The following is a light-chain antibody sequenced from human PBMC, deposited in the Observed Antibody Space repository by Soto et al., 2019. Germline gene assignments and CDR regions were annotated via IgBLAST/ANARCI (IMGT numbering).Light chain of an antibody. CDR3: QQYNNWLKWT. CDR2: DAS. CDR1: QSISSN. J-gene: IGKJ1*01. Sequence: EIVMTQSPATLSVSPGERATLSCRASQSISSNLAWYQQKPGQGPRLLIYDASTRATGIPARFSGSGSGTDFTLTISSLQSEDFAVYYCQQYNNWLKWTFGQGIKVEIK. V-gene: IGKV3-15*01.